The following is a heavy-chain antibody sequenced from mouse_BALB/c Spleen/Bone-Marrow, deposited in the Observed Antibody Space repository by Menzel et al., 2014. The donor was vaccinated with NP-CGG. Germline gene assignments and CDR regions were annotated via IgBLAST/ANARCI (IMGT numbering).Heavy chain of an antibody. D-gene: IGHD2-2*01. CDR1: GYIFTSYW. CDR2: IYPGSGST. V-gene: IGHV1-76*01. J-gene: IGHJ3*01. CDR3: ASGVTTGWFVY. Sequence: LVKSGAELVRPGASLMLSSTCSGYIFTSYWIHWVKQRSGQGLEWIARIYPGSGSTYYNEKFEGKATLTADKSSSTAYMQLSSLKSEDSAVYFCASGVTTGWFVYWNHGTLVTIS.